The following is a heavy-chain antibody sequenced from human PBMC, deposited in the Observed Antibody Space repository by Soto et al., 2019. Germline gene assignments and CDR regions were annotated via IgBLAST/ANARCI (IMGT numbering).Heavy chain of an antibody. Sequence: PPETLCVTCTVSGGSVSSGDSYWSWIRQHPGKGLEWIGCIYYSGTTHYNPSLQSRVNISVDTSKNHFSLSLSSVTAADTAVYYCAKETYGGNPFDYWGQGTLVTVS. CDR2: IYYSGTT. J-gene: IGHJ4*02. CDR1: GGSVSSGDSY. D-gene: IGHD4-17*01. V-gene: IGHV4-31*03. CDR3: AKETYGGNPFDY.